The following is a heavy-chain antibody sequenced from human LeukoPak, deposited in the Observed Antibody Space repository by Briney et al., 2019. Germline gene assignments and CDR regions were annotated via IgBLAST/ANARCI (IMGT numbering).Heavy chain of an antibody. CDR3: ARDQENHYYDSSGYSTGDRY. Sequence: SETLSLTCAVYGGSFSGYYWSWIRQPPGKGLEWIGEINHSGSTNYNPSLKSRVTISVDTSKNQFSLKLSSVTAADTAVYYCARDQENHYYDSSGYSTGDRYWGQGTLVTVSS. V-gene: IGHV4-34*01. CDR2: INHSGST. D-gene: IGHD3-22*01. J-gene: IGHJ4*02. CDR1: GGSFSGYY.